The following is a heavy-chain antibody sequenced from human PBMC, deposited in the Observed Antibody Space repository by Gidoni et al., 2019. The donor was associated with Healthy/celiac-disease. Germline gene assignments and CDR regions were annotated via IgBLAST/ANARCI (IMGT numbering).Heavy chain of an antibody. Sequence: EVQLLESGGGLVQPGGSLSLSCAASGFTFSSYAMSWVRQAPGKGLEWVSASSGSGGSKYYADAVKGRFTISRDNSKNTLYLQMNSLRAEDTAVYYCAKDRPSCGGDCPFDYWGQGTLVTVSS. CDR1: GFTFSSYA. D-gene: IGHD2-21*01. CDR3: AKDRPSCGGDCPFDY. CDR2: SSGSGGSK. V-gene: IGHV3-23*01. J-gene: IGHJ4*02.